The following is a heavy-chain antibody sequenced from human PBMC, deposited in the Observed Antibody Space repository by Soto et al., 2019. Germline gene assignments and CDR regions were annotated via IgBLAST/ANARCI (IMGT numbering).Heavy chain of an antibody. Sequence: LSLTFTVSGGSIISGDYYWSWIRQPPGKGLEWIGYIYYSGSTYYNPSLKSRVTISVDTSKNQFSLKLSSVTAADTAVYYCARALSPTYDYVWGCHYFDYWGQGTLVTVSS. D-gene: IGHD3-16*01. CDR1: GGSIISGDYY. V-gene: IGHV4-30-4*01. J-gene: IGHJ4*02. CDR2: IYYSGST. CDR3: ARALSPTYDYVWGCHYFDY.